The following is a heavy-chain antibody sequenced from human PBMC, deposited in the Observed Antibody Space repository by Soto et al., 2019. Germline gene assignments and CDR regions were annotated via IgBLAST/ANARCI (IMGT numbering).Heavy chain of an antibody. CDR1: GLTFSSYA. CDR3: AKIPPASAWSHSTGYQCYFDL. D-gene: IGHD3-22*01. CDR2: ITSGGGST. J-gene: IGHJ2*01. V-gene: IGHV3-23*01. Sequence: EVQLLESGGGLVQPGGSLRLSCAASGLTFSSYAMSWVRQAPGKGLEWVSGITSGGGSTYYADSVKGRFTVSRDKSKNALFLQENSLRAVVTALYYCAKIPPASAWSHSTGYQCYFDLWGRGTLVTVSS.